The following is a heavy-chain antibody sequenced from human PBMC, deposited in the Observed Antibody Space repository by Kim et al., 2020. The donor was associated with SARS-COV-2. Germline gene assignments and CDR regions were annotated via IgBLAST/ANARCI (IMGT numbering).Heavy chain of an antibody. CDR2: INSDGSST. V-gene: IGHV3-74*01. J-gene: IGHJ3*02. CDR1: GFTFSSYW. D-gene: IGHD3-22*01. Sequence: GGSLRLSCAASGFTFSSYWMHWVHQAPGKGLVWVSRINSDGSSTSYADSVKGRFTISRDNAKNTLYLQMNSLRAEDTAVYYCAREGRYYYDSSGYYYVLAAFDIWGQGTMVTVSS. CDR3: AREGRYYYDSSGYYYVLAAFDI.